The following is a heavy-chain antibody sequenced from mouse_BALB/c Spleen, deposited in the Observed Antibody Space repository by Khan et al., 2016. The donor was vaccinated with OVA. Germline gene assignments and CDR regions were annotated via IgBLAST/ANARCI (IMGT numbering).Heavy chain of an antibody. J-gene: IGHJ2*01. CDR1: GFTFSRFG. CDR2: ISSGSSTI. Sequence: EVELVESGGGLVQPGGSRKLSCAASGFTFSRFGMHWVRQAPEKGLEWVAYISSGSSTIYYADTVKGRFTISRDNPKNTLFLQMTSLRSEDTAMYYYARDSNFDYWGQGTTLTVAS. V-gene: IGHV5-17*02. CDR3: ARDSNFDY.